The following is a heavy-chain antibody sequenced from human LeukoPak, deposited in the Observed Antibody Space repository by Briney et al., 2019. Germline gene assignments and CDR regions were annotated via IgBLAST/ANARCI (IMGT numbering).Heavy chain of an antibody. D-gene: IGHD3-3*01. CDR1: GGSISSYY. J-gene: IGHJ4*02. CDR3: ARDPYYDFWSGYYQFTYFDY. V-gene: IGHV4-59*12. Sequence: SETLSLTCTVSGGSISSYYWSWIRQPPGKGLEWIGYIYYSRSTNYNPSLKSRVTISVDTSKNQFSLKLSSVTAADTAVYYCARDPYYDFWSGYYQFTYFDYWGQGTLVTVFS. CDR2: IYYSRST.